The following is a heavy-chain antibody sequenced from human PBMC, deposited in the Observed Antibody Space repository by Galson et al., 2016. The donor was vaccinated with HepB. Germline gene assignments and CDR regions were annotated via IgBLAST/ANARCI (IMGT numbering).Heavy chain of an antibody. D-gene: IGHD2-15*01. CDR1: EFTFSRYG. J-gene: IGHJ4*02. Sequence: SLRLSCAASEFTFSRYGIHWVRQARGKGLAWVAVVWSDGIQKYFADSVKGRFTISRDNSKNTVYLQMNSLRAEDTAVYYCARGQGYCSGGTCHGIDYWGQGTVVTVSS. CDR3: ARGQGYCSGGTCHGIDY. CDR2: VWSDGIQK. V-gene: IGHV3-33*01.